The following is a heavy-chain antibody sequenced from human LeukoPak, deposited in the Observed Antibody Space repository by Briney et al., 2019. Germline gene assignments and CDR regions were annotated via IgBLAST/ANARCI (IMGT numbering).Heavy chain of an antibody. CDR2: IYTSGST. Sequence: SETLCLTGTVPVGSFSNYYWSWIRQPAGKGLEWIGRIYTSGSTNYNPSVKSRVTMSVDTSDNQFSLKLTSVTAADTAVYYCARHPPQYYGMDGWGQGTTVTVSS. V-gene: IGHV4-4*07. J-gene: IGHJ6*02. CDR1: VGSFSNYY. CDR3: ARHPPQYYGMDG.